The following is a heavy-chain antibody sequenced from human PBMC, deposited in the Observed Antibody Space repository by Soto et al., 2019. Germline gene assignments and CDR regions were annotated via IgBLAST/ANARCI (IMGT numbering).Heavy chain of an antibody. CDR1: GFTFSTYG. Sequence: QVHLLESGGGVVQPGRSLRLSCAASGFTFSTYGMHWVRQAPGKGLEWVAVIWYDGSNEYYADSVRGRFTISRDNSKNTVFLQMNSLTAEDTAVYYCARGYNYADYWGQGTQVTVSS. J-gene: IGHJ4*02. D-gene: IGHD5-18*01. CDR3: ARGYNYADY. CDR2: IWYDGSNE. V-gene: IGHV3-33*01.